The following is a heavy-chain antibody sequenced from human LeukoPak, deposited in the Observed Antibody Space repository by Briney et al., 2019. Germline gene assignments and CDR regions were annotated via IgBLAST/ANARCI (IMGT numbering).Heavy chain of an antibody. CDR2: ISNSDNDI. D-gene: IGHD5-18*01. CDR3: ASETDTTMRD. Sequence: PGGSLRLSCVASGFIFSDYYMSWIRQTPGKGLEWISYISNSDNDIYYAGSVKGRFTISRDNAKNSLYLQMNSLRVEDSAVYYCASETDTTMRDWGQGTLVTVSS. V-gene: IGHV3-11*04. CDR1: GFIFSDYY. J-gene: IGHJ4*02.